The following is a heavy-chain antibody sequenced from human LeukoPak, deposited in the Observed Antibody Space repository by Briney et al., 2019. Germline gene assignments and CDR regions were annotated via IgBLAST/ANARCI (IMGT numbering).Heavy chain of an antibody. D-gene: IGHD2-2*01. CDR2: INSDGSST. Sequence: GGSLRLSCAASGFTFSNYWMYWVRQAPGKGLVWVSRINSDGSSTSYADSVKGRFTVSRDNAKNTLYLQMNSLRAEDTAVYYCAKSLMGCSSTSCYVGWFDPWGQGTLVTVSS. CDR1: GFTFSNYW. J-gene: IGHJ5*02. V-gene: IGHV3-74*01. CDR3: AKSLMGCSSTSCYVGWFDP.